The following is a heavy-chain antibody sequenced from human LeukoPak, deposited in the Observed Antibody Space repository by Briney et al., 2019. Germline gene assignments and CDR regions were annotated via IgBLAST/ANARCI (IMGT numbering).Heavy chain of an antibody. CDR3: AKDVRSGVYPGVVH. V-gene: IGHV3-23*01. Sequence: GGSLRLSCVAAGFPFRTYAMTWVRQAPGKGLEWVSAIGGDGANTYYADSVKGRFTISRDNSNNTLYLHMNSLRADDTAIYYCAKDVRSGVYPGVVHWGQGTLVTVSS. CDR2: IGGDGANT. CDR1: GFPFRTYA. D-gene: IGHD3-3*01. J-gene: IGHJ4*02.